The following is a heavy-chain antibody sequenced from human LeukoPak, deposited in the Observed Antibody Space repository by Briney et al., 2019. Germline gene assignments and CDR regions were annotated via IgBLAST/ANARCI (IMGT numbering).Heavy chain of an antibody. CDR1: GGSISSYY. CDR2: FYYSGST. Sequence: SETLSLTCTVSGGSISSYYWSWIRQPPGKGLEWIGYFYYSGSTNYNPSLKSRVTISVDTSKNQFSLKLSSVTAADTAVYYCARVGSSSWYDYWGQGTLVTVSS. D-gene: IGHD6-13*01. CDR3: ARVGSSSWYDY. J-gene: IGHJ4*02. V-gene: IGHV4-59*01.